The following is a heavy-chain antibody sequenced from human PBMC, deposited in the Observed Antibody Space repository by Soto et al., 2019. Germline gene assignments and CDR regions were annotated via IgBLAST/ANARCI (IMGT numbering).Heavy chain of an antibody. J-gene: IGHJ3*02. V-gene: IGHV3-23*04. CDR1: GFTFDSFA. CDR3: AKLGHAFDI. CDR2: VSGSGSTT. Sequence: EVQLVESGGGLIEPGGSRRLSCAASGFTFDSFAMNWVRQAPGKGLEWVSSVSGSGSTTYYADSVKGRFIISRDNSKNTLYLHMKSLRVEDTAVYYCAKLGHAFDIWGQGTIVSVSS. D-gene: IGHD3-16*01.